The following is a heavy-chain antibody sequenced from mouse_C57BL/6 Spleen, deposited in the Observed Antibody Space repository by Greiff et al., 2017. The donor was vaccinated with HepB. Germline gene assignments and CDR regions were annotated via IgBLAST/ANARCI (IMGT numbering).Heavy chain of an antibody. Sequence: EVKLVESGGGLVKPGGSLKLSCAASGFTFSSYAMSWVRQTPEKRLEWVATISDGGSYTYYPDNVKGRFTISRDNAKNNLYLQMSHLKSEDTAMYYCARDDVNSSYCFDYWGQGTTLTVSS. J-gene: IGHJ2*01. CDR3: ARDDVNSSYCFDY. CDR1: GFTFSSYA. V-gene: IGHV5-4*01. CDR2: ISDGGSYT.